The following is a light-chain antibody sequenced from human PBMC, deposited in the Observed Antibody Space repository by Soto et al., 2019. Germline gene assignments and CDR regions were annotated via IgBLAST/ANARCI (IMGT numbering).Light chain of an antibody. V-gene: IGKV3-15*01. CDR1: QSISSK. Sequence: EIVMTQSPATLSVSPGERATLSCRASQSISSKVGWYQQKPGQAPRLLIYGASTRATGVPPRFSGSGSGTEFTLTISRLEPEDFAVYYCQQYQTSPPSYTFGQGTKLEI. CDR3: QQYQTSPPSYT. CDR2: GAS. J-gene: IGKJ2*01.